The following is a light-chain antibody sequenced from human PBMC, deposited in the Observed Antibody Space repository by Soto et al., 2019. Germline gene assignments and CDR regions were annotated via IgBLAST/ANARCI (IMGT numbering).Light chain of an antibody. CDR2: GAS. CDR3: QQYNKWPWT. CDR1: QSVSSN. J-gene: IGKJ1*01. Sequence: EILMTQSPATLSVSPGARATLSCRASQSVSSNLAWYQHKPGQAPRLLIYGASPRATGIPGRFSGSGSGTVFPLTISSLQSEDFGVYYCQQYNKWPWTFGRGTKVEIK. V-gene: IGKV3-15*01.